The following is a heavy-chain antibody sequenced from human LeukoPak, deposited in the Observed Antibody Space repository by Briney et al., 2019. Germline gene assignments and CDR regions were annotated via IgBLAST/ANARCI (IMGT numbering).Heavy chain of an antibody. J-gene: IGHJ4*02. V-gene: IGHV1-24*01. Sequence: GASVKVSCKVSGYTLTELSMHWVRQAPGEGLEWMGGFDPEDGETIYAQKFQGRVTMTEDTSTDTAYMELSSLRSEDTAVYYCATWSDSSGWPMFDYWGQGTLVTVSS. D-gene: IGHD6-19*01. CDR3: ATWSDSSGWPMFDY. CDR1: GYTLTELS. CDR2: FDPEDGET.